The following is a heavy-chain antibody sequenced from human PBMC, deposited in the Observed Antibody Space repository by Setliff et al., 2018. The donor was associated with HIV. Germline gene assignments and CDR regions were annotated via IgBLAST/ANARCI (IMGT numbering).Heavy chain of an antibody. CDR1: GRSISSGGYY. CDR3: ARGIAAAGGYFDY. D-gene: IGHD6-13*01. CDR2: IYYSGNT. V-gene: IGHV4-31*03. Sequence: PSETLSLTCTVSGRSISSGGYYWNWIRKHPGKGLEWIGYIYYSGNTYYNPSLKSRITISLDTSKNQFSLKFSSVTAADTAVYDGARGIAAAGGYFDYWGPGTLVTSPQ. J-gene: IGHJ4*02.